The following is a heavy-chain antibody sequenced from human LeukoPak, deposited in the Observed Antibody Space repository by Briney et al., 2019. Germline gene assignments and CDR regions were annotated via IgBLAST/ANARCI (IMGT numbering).Heavy chain of an antibody. J-gene: IGHJ4*02. CDR3: ARDQDSGSGSSPY. Sequence: SETLSLTCTVSGGSITSGGYYWRWTRQRPGKGLEWIGYIYSSGSTYYNPSLKSRVTISVDTSKNQFSLKLSSVTAADTAVYYCARDQDSGSGSSPYWGQGTLVTVSS. D-gene: IGHD3-10*01. CDR1: GGSITSGGYY. CDR2: IYSSGST. V-gene: IGHV4-31*03.